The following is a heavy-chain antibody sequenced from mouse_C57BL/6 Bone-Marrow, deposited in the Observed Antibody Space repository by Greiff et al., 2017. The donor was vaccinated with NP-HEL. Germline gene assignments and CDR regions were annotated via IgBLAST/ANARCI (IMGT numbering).Heavy chain of an antibody. CDR3: ATHYGSSPWFAY. CDR1: GYTFTSYW. J-gene: IGHJ3*01. CDR2: INPSSGYT. V-gene: IGHV1-7*01. D-gene: IGHD1-1*01. Sequence: QVQLKESGAELAKPGASVKLSCKASGYTFTSYWMHWVKQRPGQGLEWIGYINPSSGYTKYIQKFKDKATLTADKSSSTAYMQLSILTYEDSAVYYCATHYGSSPWFAYWGQGTLVTVSA.